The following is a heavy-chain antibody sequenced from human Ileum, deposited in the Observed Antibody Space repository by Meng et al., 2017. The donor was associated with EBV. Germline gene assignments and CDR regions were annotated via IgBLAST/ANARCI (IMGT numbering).Heavy chain of an antibody. J-gene: IGHJ4*02. D-gene: IGHD6-19*01. CDR1: GGSISSSNW. Sequence: GRLQGAGPGLVKPSVTLSLTCAVSGGSISSSNWWSWVRQPPGKGLEWIGEIYHSGSTNYNPFLKSRVTISVDKSKNQFSLNLSSVTAADTAVYYCARVGQWLPIDYWGQGTLVTVSS. CDR2: IYHSGST. CDR3: ARVGQWLPIDY. V-gene: IGHV4-4*02.